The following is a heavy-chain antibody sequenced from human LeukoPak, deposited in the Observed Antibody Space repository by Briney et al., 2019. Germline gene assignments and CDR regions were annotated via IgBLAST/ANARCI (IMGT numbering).Heavy chain of an antibody. CDR2: IIPILGIA. D-gene: IGHD1-14*01. Sequence: GASVKVSCKASGATFSSYAISWVRQAPGQGLEWMGRIIPILGIANYAQKFQGRVTITADKSTSTAYMELSSLRSEDTAVYYCASGLRNLHLVSDYWGQGTLVTVSS. CDR3: ASGLRNLHLVSDY. V-gene: IGHV1-69*04. J-gene: IGHJ4*02. CDR1: GATFSSYA.